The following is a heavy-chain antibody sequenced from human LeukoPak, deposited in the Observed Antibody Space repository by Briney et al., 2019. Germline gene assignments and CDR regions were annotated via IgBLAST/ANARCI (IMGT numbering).Heavy chain of an antibody. CDR2: ISYDGSDK. Sequence: GGSLRLSCAASGFTFSSYGMHWVRQAPGKGLEWVAAISYDGSDKNYADSLKGRFTISRDNSKNMLYLQMNSLRVEDTAVYYCAKEYRHSGSYSLPYFDYWGQGTLVTVSS. V-gene: IGHV3-30*18. D-gene: IGHD1-26*01. J-gene: IGHJ4*02. CDR3: AKEYRHSGSYSLPYFDY. CDR1: GFTFSSYG.